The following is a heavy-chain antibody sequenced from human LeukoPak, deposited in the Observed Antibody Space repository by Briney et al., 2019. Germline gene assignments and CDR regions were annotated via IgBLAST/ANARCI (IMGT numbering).Heavy chain of an antibody. V-gene: IGHV1-2*02. CDR2: INPKRGDT. Sequence: ASVKVSCKASGYTFTGYYMHWVRQAPGQGLEWMGWINPKRGDTNYAQKFQGRVTMTRDTSISTAYMELSRLRSDDTAVYYCARDMAGGTFDYWGQGTLVTVSS. J-gene: IGHJ4*02. CDR3: ARDMAGGTFDY. D-gene: IGHD2-15*01. CDR1: GYTFTGYY.